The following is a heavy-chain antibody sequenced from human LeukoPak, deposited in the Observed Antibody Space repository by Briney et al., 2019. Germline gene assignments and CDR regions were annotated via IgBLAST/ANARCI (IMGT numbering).Heavy chain of an antibody. V-gene: IGHV4-34*01. CDR1: GGSFSGYY. Sequence: MPSETLSLTCAVYGGSFSGYYWSWIRQPPGKGLERIGEINHSGSTNYNPSLKSRVTISVDTSKNQFSLKLSSVTAADTAVYYCARGRRVVPGAFDIWGQGTMVTVSS. CDR3: ARGRRVVPGAFDI. CDR2: INHSGST. D-gene: IGHD2-2*01. J-gene: IGHJ3*02.